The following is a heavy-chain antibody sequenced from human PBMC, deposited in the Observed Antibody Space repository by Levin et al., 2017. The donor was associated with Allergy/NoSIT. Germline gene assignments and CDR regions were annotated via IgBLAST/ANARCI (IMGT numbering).Heavy chain of an antibody. CDR1: GFTFSSYA. CDR2: ISGSGAST. D-gene: IGHD6-19*01. CDR3: AKDAGYSSAWYEGHFDY. V-gene: IGHV3-23*01. Sequence: PGESLKISCAASGFTFSSYAMSWVRQAPGKGLKWVSAISGSGASTYYADSVKGRVTISRDNSKNTLYLQMNSLRAEDTAVYYCAKDAGYSSAWYEGHFDYWGQGTLVTVSS. J-gene: IGHJ4*02.